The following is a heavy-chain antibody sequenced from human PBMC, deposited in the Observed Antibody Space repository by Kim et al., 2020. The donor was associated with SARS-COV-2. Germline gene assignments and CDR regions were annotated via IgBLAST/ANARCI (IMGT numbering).Heavy chain of an antibody. Sequence: SETLSLTRTVSGGSISSGGYYWSWIRQHPGKGLEWIGYIYYSGSTYYNPSLKSRVTISVDTSKNQFSLKLSSVTAADTAVYYCARDFGGSQGYWGQGTLVTVSS. V-gene: IGHV4-31*03. J-gene: IGHJ4*02. CDR3: ARDFGGSQGY. CDR2: IYYSGST. CDR1: GGSISSGGYY. D-gene: IGHD3-3*01.